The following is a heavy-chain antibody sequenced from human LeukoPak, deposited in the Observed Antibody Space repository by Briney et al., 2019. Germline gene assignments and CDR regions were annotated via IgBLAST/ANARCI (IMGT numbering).Heavy chain of an antibody. CDR1: GFTFSNYN. CDR2: ITSRSSSI. CDR3: ARAMRSGYDY. J-gene: IGHJ4*02. V-gene: IGHV3-48*02. Sequence: GGSLRLSCAASGFTFSNYNMNWVRQAPGKGLEWVSYITSRSSSIYYADSVKGRFTISRDNAQNSLYLQMNSLRDEDTAVYYCARAMRSGYDYWGQGTLVTVSS. D-gene: IGHD5-12*01.